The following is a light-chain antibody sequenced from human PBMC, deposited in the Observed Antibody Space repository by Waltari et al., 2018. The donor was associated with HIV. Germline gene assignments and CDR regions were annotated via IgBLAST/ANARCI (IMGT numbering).Light chain of an antibody. Sequence: DIQMTQSPSPLSASVGDRVTITCRASQSISDHLNWYQQRPGKAPKLLIYGASSLQSGVPSRFSGSGSETDFTLTISSLQAEDFATYYCQQSSSSRWTFGQGTKIEIK. CDR1: QSISDH. J-gene: IGKJ1*01. CDR3: QQSSSSRWT. CDR2: GAS. V-gene: IGKV1-39*01.